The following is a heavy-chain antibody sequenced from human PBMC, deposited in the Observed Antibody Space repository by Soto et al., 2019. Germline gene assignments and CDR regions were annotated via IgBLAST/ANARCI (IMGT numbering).Heavy chain of an antibody. J-gene: IGHJ3*02. V-gene: IGHV3-66*01. CDR2: IYSGGST. CDR3: ASYVVVPAANAFDI. CDR1: GFTVSSNY. Sequence: GGSLRLSCAASGFTVSSNYMSWVRQAPGKGLEWVSVIYSGGSTYYADSVKGRFTISRDNSKNTLYLQMNSLRAEDTAVYYCASYVVVPAANAFDIWGQGTMVTVSS. D-gene: IGHD2-2*01.